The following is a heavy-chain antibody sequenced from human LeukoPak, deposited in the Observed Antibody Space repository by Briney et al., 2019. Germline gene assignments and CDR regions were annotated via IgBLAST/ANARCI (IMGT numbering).Heavy chain of an antibody. V-gene: IGHV3-21*01. Sequence: GGSLRLSCAASGFTFSSYTMNWLRQAPGKGLEWVSSISSSGSYIYYADSVKGRFTISRDNAKNSLYLQMNSLRAEDTAVYYCARDKGSYDSDFWGQGTLVTVSS. CDR2: ISSSGSYI. J-gene: IGHJ4*02. D-gene: IGHD5-18*01. CDR3: ARDKGSYDSDF. CDR1: GFTFSSYT.